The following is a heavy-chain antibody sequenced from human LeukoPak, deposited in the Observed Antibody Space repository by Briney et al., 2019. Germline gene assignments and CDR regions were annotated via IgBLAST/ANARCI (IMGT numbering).Heavy chain of an antibody. D-gene: IGHD5-12*01. CDR3: ARDVGLSGYDLLDY. CDR2: IKYDGSEK. CDR1: GFTFSTYW. J-gene: IGHJ4*02. Sequence: GGSLRLSCVDSGFTFSTYWMTWVRQAPGKGLEWVANIKYDGSEKYYEDSVKGRFTISRDNAKKSLYLQMNSLRPDDTAVYYCARDVGLSGYDLLDYWGQGTLVTVSS. V-gene: IGHV3-7*01.